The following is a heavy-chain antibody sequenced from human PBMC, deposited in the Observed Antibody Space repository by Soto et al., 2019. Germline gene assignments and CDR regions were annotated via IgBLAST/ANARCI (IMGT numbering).Heavy chain of an antibody. CDR3: ASGWMAAFDN. V-gene: IGHV4-59*11. CDR2: IYYSGST. D-gene: IGHD2-2*03. J-gene: IGHJ4*02. CDR1: GDSIKTHY. Sequence: PWETVSLTCNVTGDSIKTHYWSWIRQAPGKGLEWIGYIYYSGSTLYNPSLKRRVTISADTAKNQFSLRLTSLTAADTAVYYCASGWMAAFDNWGQGTLVTVS.